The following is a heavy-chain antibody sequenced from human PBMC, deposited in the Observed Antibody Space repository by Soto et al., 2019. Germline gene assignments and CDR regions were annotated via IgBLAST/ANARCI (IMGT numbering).Heavy chain of an antibody. CDR1: GGSISSGGYY. Sequence: SETLSLTCTVSGGSISSGGYYWSWIRQHPGKGLEWIGYIYYSGSTYYNPSLKSRVTISVDTSKNQFSLKLSSVTAADTAVYYCARGERDLDPQYYYYYYMDVWGKGTTVTVSS. CDR3: ARGERDLDPQYYYYYYMDV. CDR2: IYYSGST. V-gene: IGHV4-31*03. J-gene: IGHJ6*03. D-gene: IGHD6-25*01.